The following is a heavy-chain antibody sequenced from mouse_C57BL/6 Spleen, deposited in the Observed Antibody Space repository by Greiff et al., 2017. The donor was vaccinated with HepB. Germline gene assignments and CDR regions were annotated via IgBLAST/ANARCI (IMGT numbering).Heavy chain of an antibody. Sequence: QVQLQQPGAELVKPGASVKLSCKASGYTFTSYWMHWVKQRPGQDLEWIGMIHPNSGSTNYHEKFKSKATLTVDKSSSTAYMQLSSLTSEDSAVYYCARSYYCGSTVPYWGQGTLVTVSA. D-gene: IGHD1-1*01. J-gene: IGHJ3*01. CDR1: GYTFTSYW. CDR2: IHPNSGST. V-gene: IGHV1-64*01. CDR3: ARSYYCGSTVPY.